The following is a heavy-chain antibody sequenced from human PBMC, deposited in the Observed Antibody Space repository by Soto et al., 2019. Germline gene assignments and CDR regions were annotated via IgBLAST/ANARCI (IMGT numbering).Heavy chain of an antibody. CDR1: GYSFTSYW. Sequence: DSLTISSKGSGYSFTSYWIGWVRQMPGKGLEWRGFISPGHSDTRYSPSFQGQVTISVDKSIRTAYLQWSSLKASDTAMYYCARRRGVTTGQFDYWGQGTLVTVSS. J-gene: IGHJ4*02. D-gene: IGHD4-17*01. CDR2: ISPGHSDT. V-gene: IGHV5-51*01. CDR3: ARRRGVTTGQFDY.